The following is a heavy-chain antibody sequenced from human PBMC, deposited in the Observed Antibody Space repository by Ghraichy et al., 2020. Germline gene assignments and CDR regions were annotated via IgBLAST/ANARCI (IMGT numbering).Heavy chain of an antibody. CDR1: GGTISGDS. CDR2: IFNSGST. V-gene: IGHV4-59*01. Sequence: GSLRLSCTVSGGTISGDSWNWIRQSPGKGPEWIGHIFNSGSTNYNPSLKSRVTISVDTSKNQFSLKLSSVTAADTAVYYCARESPRRWEDAFDIWGPGTMVTVSA. D-gene: IGHD1-26*01. J-gene: IGHJ3*02. CDR3: ARESPRRWEDAFDI.